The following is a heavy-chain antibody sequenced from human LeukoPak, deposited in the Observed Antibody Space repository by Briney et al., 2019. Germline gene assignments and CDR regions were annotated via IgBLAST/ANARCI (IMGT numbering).Heavy chain of an antibody. CDR2: IYPGDSDT. J-gene: IGHJ3*02. D-gene: IGHD6-19*01. V-gene: IGHV5-51*01. Sequence: GESLKISCMGSGYSFTSYWIGWVRQMPGKGLEWMGIIYPGDSDTRYSPSFQGQVTISADKSISTAYLQWSSLKASDTAMYYCARPRGAYRSSGWYAAFDIWGQGTMVTVSS. CDR1: GYSFTSYW. CDR3: ARPRGAYRSSGWYAAFDI.